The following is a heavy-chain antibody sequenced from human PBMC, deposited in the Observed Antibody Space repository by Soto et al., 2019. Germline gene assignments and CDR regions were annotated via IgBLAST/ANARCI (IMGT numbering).Heavy chain of an antibody. CDR3: AKGGRQWLVTSDFNY. CDR1: GCTFSDYA. J-gene: IGHJ4*02. V-gene: IGHV3-30*18. Sequence: VQLVESGGGVVQPGRSPRLSCAASGCTFSDYAMHWVRQAPGKGLEWVAVVSHDGRNTHYADSVKGRFTISRDSSKNTVSLEMTSLRAEDTAVYYCAKGGRQWLVTSDFNYWGQGALVTVSS. CDR2: VSHDGRNT. D-gene: IGHD6-19*01.